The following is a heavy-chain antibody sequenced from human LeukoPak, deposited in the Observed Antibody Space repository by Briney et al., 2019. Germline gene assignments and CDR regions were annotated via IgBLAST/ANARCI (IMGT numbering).Heavy chain of an antibody. CDR1: GFTFSHFG. CDR2: ISYDGSKE. D-gene: IGHD3-10*01. Sequence: PGRSLRLSCAASGFTFSHFGIHWVRQAPGKGLEWVASISYDGSKEYYAESVKGRFTISRDNSKNRLYLQMNSLRAEDTAFYSCAKDVETIIPYYFDYWGQGTQVTVSS. J-gene: IGHJ4*02. CDR3: AKDVETIIPYYFDY. V-gene: IGHV3-30*18.